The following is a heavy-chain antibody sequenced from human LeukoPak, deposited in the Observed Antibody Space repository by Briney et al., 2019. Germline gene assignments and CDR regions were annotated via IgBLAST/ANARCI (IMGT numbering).Heavy chain of an antibody. CDR1: SGFISNYY. CDR2: IYSSGST. D-gene: IGHD3-16*01. Sequence: PSETLSLTCTVSSGFISNYYWSWIRQPPGKGLEWIGYIYSSGSTNYNPSLKSRVTISVDTSNNNFSLKLGSVTAADTAVYYCAKGGRKLRFDPWGQGTLVTVSS. V-gene: IGHV4-4*09. CDR3: AKGGRKLRFDP. J-gene: IGHJ5*02.